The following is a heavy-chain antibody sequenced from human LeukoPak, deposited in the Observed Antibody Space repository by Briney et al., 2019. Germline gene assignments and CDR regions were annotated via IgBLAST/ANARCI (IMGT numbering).Heavy chain of an antibody. V-gene: IGHV1-69*05. CDR1: GGTFSSYA. J-gene: IGHJ6*03. D-gene: IGHD3-22*01. CDR3: ARAPREDSSGQYYYYYMDV. Sequence: SVKVSCKASGGTFSSYAISWVRHAPGQGLEWMWGIIPIFGTANYAQKFPGRGTITTDESTSTAYNELGSPRSEDTAVYYSARAPREDSSGQYYYYYMDVWGKGTTVTVSS. CDR2: IIPIFGTA.